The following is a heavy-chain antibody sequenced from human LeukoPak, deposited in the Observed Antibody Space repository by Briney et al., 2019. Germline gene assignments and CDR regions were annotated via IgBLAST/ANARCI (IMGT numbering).Heavy chain of an antibody. V-gene: IGHV3-21*01. CDR2: ISSSSSYI. CDR1: GFTFSSYS. D-gene: IGHD2-15*01. CDR3: AREGYCSGGSCPYYVDY. Sequence: GGSLRLSCAASGFTFSSYSMNWVRQAPGKGLEWVSSISSSSSYIYYADSVKGRFTISRDNAKNSLYLQMNSLRAEDTAVYYCAREGYCSGGSCPYYVDYWGQGTLVTVSS. J-gene: IGHJ4*02.